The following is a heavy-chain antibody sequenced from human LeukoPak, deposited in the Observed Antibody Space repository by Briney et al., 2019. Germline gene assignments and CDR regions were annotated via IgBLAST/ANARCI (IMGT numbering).Heavy chain of an antibody. V-gene: IGHV3-53*01. D-gene: IGHD1-14*01. CDR2: LYSDGNT. J-gene: IGHJ4*02. Sequence: GGSLRLSCAASGFTVITNDMTWVRQAPGKGLEWVSVLYSDGNTRYADSVQGRFTISRDNSKNTLYLEMNSLSPDDTAVYYCARGVEPLAANTLAYWGQGTLVTVSS. CDR1: GFTVITND. CDR3: ARGVEPLAANTLAY.